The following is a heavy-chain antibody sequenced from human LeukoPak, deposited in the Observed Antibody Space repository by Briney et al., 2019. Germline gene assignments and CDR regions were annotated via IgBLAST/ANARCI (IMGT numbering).Heavy chain of an antibody. J-gene: IGHJ4*02. CDR2: MSPNSGNT. CDR3: ARGLPVGGATGSVY. D-gene: IGHD1-26*01. V-gene: IGHV1-8*02. CDR1: GYTFTSYG. Sequence: ASVKVSCKASGYTFTSYGISWVRQATGQGLEWMGWMSPNSGNTGYAQKFQGRVTMTRNTSISTAYMELSSLRSEDTAVYYCARGLPVGGATGSVYWGQGTLVTVSS.